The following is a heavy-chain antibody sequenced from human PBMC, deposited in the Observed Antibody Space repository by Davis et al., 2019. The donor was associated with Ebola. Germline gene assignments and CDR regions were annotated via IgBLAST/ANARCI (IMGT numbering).Heavy chain of an antibody. CDR2: INWNGGST. V-gene: IGHV3-20*04. D-gene: IGHD3-16*01. Sequence: GESLKISCEASGFTFDDYAMTWVRQGPGKGLEWVSGINWNGGSTGYADTVKGRFTISRDNAKNILHLQMNSLRVDDTAVYYCSTEPYGGDPQSADYWGQGSLVTVSP. J-gene: IGHJ4*02. CDR1: GFTFDDYA. CDR3: STEPYGGDPQSADY.